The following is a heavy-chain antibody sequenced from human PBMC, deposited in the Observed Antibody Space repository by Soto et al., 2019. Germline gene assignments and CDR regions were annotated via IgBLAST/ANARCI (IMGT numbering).Heavy chain of an antibody. CDR3: ARGGPRIAAAGRYWFDP. Sequence: QVQLQQWGAGLLKPSETLSLTCAVYGGSFSGYYWSWIRQPPGKGLEWIGEINHSGSTNYNPSLKSRVTISVDTSKNQFSLKLSSVTAADTAVYYCARGGPRIAAAGRYWFDPWGQGTLVTVSS. V-gene: IGHV4-34*01. J-gene: IGHJ5*02. CDR1: GGSFSGYY. CDR2: INHSGST. D-gene: IGHD6-13*01.